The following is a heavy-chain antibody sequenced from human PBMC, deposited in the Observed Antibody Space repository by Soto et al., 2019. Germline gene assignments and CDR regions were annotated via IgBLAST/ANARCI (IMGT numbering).Heavy chain of an antibody. V-gene: IGHV1-69*13. D-gene: IGHD3-10*01. CDR2: IIPIFGTA. CDR1: GGTFSSYA. J-gene: IGHJ4*02. CDR3: ATKTSGSYSSFDY. Sequence: SVKVSCKASGGTFSSYAISWVRQAPGQGLEWMGGIIPIFGTANYAQKFQGRVTITADESTSTAYMELSSLRSEDTAVYYCATKTSGSYSSFDYWGQGTLVTVSS.